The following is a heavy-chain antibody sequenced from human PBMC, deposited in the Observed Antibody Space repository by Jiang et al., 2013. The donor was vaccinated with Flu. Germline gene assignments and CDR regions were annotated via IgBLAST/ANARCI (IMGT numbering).Heavy chain of an antibody. Sequence: VIWYDGSNKYYADSVKGRFTISRDNSKNTLYLQMNSLRAKDTAVYYCARHDYGDWYYFDYWGQGTLVTVSS. CDR3: ARHDYGDWYYFDY. V-gene: IGHV3-33*01. J-gene: IGHJ4*02. D-gene: IGHD4-17*01. CDR2: IWYDGSNK.